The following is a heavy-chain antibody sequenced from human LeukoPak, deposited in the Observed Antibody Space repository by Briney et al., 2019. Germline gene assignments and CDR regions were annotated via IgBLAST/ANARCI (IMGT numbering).Heavy chain of an antibody. CDR3: ARGGVIDAFDF. V-gene: IGHV1-2*02. D-gene: IGHD2-21*01. J-gene: IGHJ3*01. Sequence: ASVKVSCKASGYTFTGYYLHWVRQAPGQGLEWMGWINPNSGDTKSAQKFQGSVTMTRDTSISTAYMELSRLRSDDTAVFYCARGGVIDAFDFWGQGTMVTVPS. CDR1: GYTFTGYY. CDR2: INPNSGDT.